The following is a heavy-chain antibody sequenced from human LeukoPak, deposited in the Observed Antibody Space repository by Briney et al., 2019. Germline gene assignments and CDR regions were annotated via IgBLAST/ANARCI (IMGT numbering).Heavy chain of an antibody. V-gene: IGHV3-21*01. J-gene: IGHJ4*02. CDR2: IGSSSSYI. Sequence: GGSLRLSCAASGFTFSSYSMNWVRQAPGKGLEWVSSIGSSSSYIYHADSVKGRFTISRDNAKNSLYLQMNSLRAEDTAVYYCARDGPKIDYWGQGTLVTVSS. CDR3: ARDGPKIDY. CDR1: GFTFSSYS.